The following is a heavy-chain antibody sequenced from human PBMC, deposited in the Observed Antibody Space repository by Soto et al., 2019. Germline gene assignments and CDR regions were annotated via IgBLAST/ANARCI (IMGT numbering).Heavy chain of an antibody. Sequence: QVQLVQSGAEVKKPGASVKLSCKSSEYTFTDYYIHWVRQAPGQGLEWMGLINPSGGSTSCAQKFQRRVTMTRDTSTSTVYMELASLRSEDTAVYYWATAAYSTSWYVFWGQGTLVTVSS. V-gene: IGHV1-46*01. J-gene: IGHJ4*02. D-gene: IGHD6-13*01. CDR2: INPSGGST. CDR1: EYTFTDYY. CDR3: ATAAYSTSWYVF.